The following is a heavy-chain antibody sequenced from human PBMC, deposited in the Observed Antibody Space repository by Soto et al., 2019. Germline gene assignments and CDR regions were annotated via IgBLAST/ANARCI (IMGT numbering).Heavy chain of an antibody. CDR3: ARDIRYCSSTSCYACRRQAIFDY. Sequence: EVQLVESGGGLVQPGGSLRLSCAASGFTFSSYWMSWVRQAPGKGLEWVANIKQDGSEKYYVDSVKGRFTISRDNANNSLYLQMNSLRAEDAAVYYCARDIRYCSSTSCYACRRQAIFDYRGQGNPVTVSS. D-gene: IGHD2-2*01. J-gene: IGHJ4*02. CDR2: IKQDGSEK. V-gene: IGHV3-7*01. CDR1: GFTFSSYW.